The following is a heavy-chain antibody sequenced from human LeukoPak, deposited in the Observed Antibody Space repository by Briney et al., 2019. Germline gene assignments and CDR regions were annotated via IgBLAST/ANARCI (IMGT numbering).Heavy chain of an antibody. J-gene: IGHJ3*02. CDR1: GGTFSSYA. CDR3: ARDSKTRSSSWPDDAFDI. D-gene: IGHD6-13*01. Sequence: SVKVSCKASGGTFSSYAISWVRQAPGQGLEWMGRIIPIFGTANYAQKFQGRVTITTDESTSTAYMELSSLRSEDTAVYYCARDSKTRSSSWPDDAFDIWGQGTMVTLSS. CDR2: IIPIFGTA. V-gene: IGHV1-69*05.